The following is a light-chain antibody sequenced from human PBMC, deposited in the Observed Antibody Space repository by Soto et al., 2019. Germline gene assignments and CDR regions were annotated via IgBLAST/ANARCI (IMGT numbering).Light chain of an antibody. V-gene: IGKV3-20*01. CDR3: QQYGASPYT. Sequence: EIVLTQSPGTLSFSPGERATLSCRASQSVTNAYVAWYQQKPGQAPRLLVYGASNRATGIPDRFSGSGSGTDFTLTIRRLEREDFAVYFCQQYGASPYTFCQGTKLEIK. J-gene: IGKJ2*01. CDR1: QSVTNAY. CDR2: GAS.